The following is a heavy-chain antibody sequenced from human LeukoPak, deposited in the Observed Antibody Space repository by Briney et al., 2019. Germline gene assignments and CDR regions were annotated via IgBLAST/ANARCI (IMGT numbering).Heavy chain of an antibody. CDR3: ATDGPDYYGSGSYYNYYYYYGMDV. CDR2: ISSSSSYT. J-gene: IGHJ6*04. V-gene: IGHV3-21*01. Sequence: GGSLRLSCAASGFTLSSYSMNWVRQAPGKGLGWVSSISSSSSYTYYADSVKGRCTISTDNAKNTLYLQMNSLRTEDTAVYYCATDGPDYYGSGSYYNYYYYYGMDVSGKGTTVTVSS. CDR1: GFTLSSYS. D-gene: IGHD3-10*01.